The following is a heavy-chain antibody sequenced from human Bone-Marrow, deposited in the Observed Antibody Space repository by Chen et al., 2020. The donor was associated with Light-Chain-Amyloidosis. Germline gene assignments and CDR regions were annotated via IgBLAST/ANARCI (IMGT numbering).Heavy chain of an antibody. CDR1: GFTFSNYA. CDR2: MSGGGAGT. V-gene: IGHV3-23*01. Sequence: EVQLSESGGGLVQPGGSLRLSCAASGFTFSNYAMNWVRQAPGKGLECVSTMSGGGAGTYYADSVRGRFTISRDNSKNTLYLQMNSLRAEDTAVYYCARAPTSVAPPYFFDYWGQGILVAVSS. CDR3: ARAPTSVAPPYFFDY. J-gene: IGHJ4*02.